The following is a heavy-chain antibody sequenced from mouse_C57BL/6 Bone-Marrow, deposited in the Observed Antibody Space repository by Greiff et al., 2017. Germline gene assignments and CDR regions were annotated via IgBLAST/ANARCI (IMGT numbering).Heavy chain of an antibody. CDR2: IYPGSGST. V-gene: IGHV1-55*01. CDR1: GYTFTSYW. Sequence: QVQLQQPGAELVKPGASVKMSCKASGYTFTSYWITWVKQRPGQGLEWIGDIYPGSGSTNYNEKFKSKATLTVDTSSSTAYMQLRSLTSEASAVYYCARSSKVADYWGQGTTLTVSS. CDR3: ARSSKVADY. D-gene: IGHD1-1*01. J-gene: IGHJ2*01.